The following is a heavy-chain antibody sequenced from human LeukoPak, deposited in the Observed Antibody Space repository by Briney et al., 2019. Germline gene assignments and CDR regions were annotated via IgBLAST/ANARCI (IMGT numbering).Heavy chain of an antibody. CDR2: IYTSGST. Sequence: SETLSLTCTVSGGSISSYYWSWIRQPAGKGLVWIGRIYTSGSTNYNPSLKSRVTMSVDTSKNQFSLKLSSVTAADTAVYYCARDQPSTRFGELQPFDPWGQGTLVTVSS. J-gene: IGHJ5*02. D-gene: IGHD3-10*01. CDR3: ARDQPSTRFGELQPFDP. V-gene: IGHV4-4*07. CDR1: GGSISSYY.